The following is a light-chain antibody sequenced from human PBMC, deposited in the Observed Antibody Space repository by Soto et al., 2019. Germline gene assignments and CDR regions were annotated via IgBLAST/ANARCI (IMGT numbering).Light chain of an antibody. CDR1: SSDVGGYSY. V-gene: IGLV2-14*01. J-gene: IGLJ2*01. CDR3: SSYTSSNTVA. Sequence: QSVLTQPASVSGSPGQSITLSCTGTSSDVGGYSYVSWYQQYPGKAPKLMIYEVSNRPSGVSNRFSGSKSGNTASLTISGLQAEDEADYYCSSYTSSNTVAFGGGTQLTVL. CDR2: EVS.